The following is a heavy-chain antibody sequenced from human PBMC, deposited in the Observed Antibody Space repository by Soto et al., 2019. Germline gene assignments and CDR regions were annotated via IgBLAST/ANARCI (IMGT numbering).Heavy chain of an antibody. V-gene: IGHV1-8*01. CDR1: GYTFTSYD. J-gene: IGHJ6*02. D-gene: IGHD6-13*01. CDR3: ARVMRQQLVREGGYYYYYGMDV. Sequence: QVQLVQSGAEVKKPGASVRVSCKASGYTFTSYDINWVRQATGQGLEWMGWMNPNSGNTGYAQKFQGRVTMTRNTSISTAYMERSSLRSEDTAVYYCARVMRQQLVREGGYYYYYGMDVWGQGTTVTVSS. CDR2: MNPNSGNT.